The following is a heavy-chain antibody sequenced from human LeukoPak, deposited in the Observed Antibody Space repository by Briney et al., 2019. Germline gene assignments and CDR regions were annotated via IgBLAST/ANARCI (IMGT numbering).Heavy chain of an antibody. D-gene: IGHD4-17*01. CDR1: RGSFSGYY. CDR3: ARGKSYGDYLWKGYYYGMDV. Sequence: SETLSLTCAVYRGSFSGYYWSWIRQPPGKGLEWIGEINHSGSTNYNPSLKSRVTISVDTSKNQFSLKLSSVTAADTAVYYCARGKSYGDYLWKGYYYGMDVWGQGTTVTVSS. V-gene: IGHV4-34*01. J-gene: IGHJ6*02. CDR2: INHSGST.